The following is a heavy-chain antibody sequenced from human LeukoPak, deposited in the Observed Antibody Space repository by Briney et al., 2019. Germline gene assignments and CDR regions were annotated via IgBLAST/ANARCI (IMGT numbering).Heavy chain of an antibody. Sequence: GGSLRLSCEVSGFTFTDYWMNWVRQAPGKGPEWVASIRQDGSEKTYVDSVKGRFTISRDNSKNTLYLQMNSLRAEDTAVYYCAKGGFEVGATDYWGQGTLVTVSS. V-gene: IGHV3-7*01. CDR2: IRQDGSEK. D-gene: IGHD1-26*01. CDR3: AKGGFEVGATDY. CDR1: GFTFTDYW. J-gene: IGHJ4*02.